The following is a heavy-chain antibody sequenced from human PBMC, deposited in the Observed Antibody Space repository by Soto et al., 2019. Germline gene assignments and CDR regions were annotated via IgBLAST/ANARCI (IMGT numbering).Heavy chain of an antibody. CDR3: ARRPVGATDEY. J-gene: IGHJ4*02. Sequence: GESLKISCKGSGYSFTSYWISWVRQMPGKGLGWMGRIDPSDSYTNYSPSFQGHVTISADKSISTAYLQWSSLKASDTAMYDCARRPVGATDEYWGQGILVTVSS. V-gene: IGHV5-10-1*01. CDR1: GYSFTSYW. CDR2: IDPSDSYT. D-gene: IGHD1-26*01.